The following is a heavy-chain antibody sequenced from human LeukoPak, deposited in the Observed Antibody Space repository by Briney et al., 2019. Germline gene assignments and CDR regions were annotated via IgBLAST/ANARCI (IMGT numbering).Heavy chain of an antibody. Sequence: SETLSLTCTVSGGSISSSSYYWGWIRQPPGKGLEWIGSIYYSGSTYYIPSLKSRVTISGDTSKNQFSLKLSSVTAADTAVYYCAGGYSGYFDYWGQGTLVTVSS. J-gene: IGHJ4*02. CDR1: GGSISSSSYY. V-gene: IGHV4-39*07. CDR2: IYYSGST. CDR3: AGGYSGYFDY. D-gene: IGHD5-12*01.